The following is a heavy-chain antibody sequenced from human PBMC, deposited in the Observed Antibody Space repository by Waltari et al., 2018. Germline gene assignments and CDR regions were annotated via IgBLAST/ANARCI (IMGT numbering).Heavy chain of an antibody. D-gene: IGHD1-26*01. CDR2: IIPIFGTA. CDR3: ARGGSYYIDPTWGYYFDY. CDR1: GGTFSSYA. Sequence: QVQLVQSGAEVKKPGSSVKVSCKASGGTFSSYAISWVRQAPGQGLEWMGGIIPIFGTANYAQKFQGRVTITADESTSTAYMELSSLRSEDTAVYYCARGGSYYIDPTWGYYFDYWGQGTLVTVSS. J-gene: IGHJ4*02. V-gene: IGHV1-69*13.